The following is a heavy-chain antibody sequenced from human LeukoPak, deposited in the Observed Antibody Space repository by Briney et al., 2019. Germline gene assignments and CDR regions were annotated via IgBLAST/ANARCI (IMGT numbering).Heavy chain of an antibody. Sequence: SETLSLTCAVYGGSFSGYYWSWIRQPPGKGLEWIGYIYYSGSTNYNPSLKSRVTISVDTSKNQFSLKLSSVTAADTAVYYCARESTIPPRNFDCWGLGTLVTVSS. CDR2: IYYSGST. D-gene: IGHD1-1*01. J-gene: IGHJ4*02. CDR1: GGSFSGYY. V-gene: IGHV4-59*01. CDR3: ARESTIPPRNFDC.